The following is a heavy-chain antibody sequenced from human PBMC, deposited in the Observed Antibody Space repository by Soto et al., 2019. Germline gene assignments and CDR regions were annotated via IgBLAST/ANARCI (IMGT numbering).Heavy chain of an antibody. CDR1: GYTFTSYG. CDR3: ARHTETGGAPNWFDP. J-gene: IGHJ5*02. CDR2: ISAYNGNT. V-gene: IGHV1-18*01. D-gene: IGHD3-16*01. Sequence: ASVKVSCKASGYTFTSYGISWVRQAPGQGLEWMGWISAYNGNTNYAQKLQGRVTMTTDTSTSTAYMELRSLRSDDTAVYYCARHTETGGAPNWFDPWGQAPLVPVSS.